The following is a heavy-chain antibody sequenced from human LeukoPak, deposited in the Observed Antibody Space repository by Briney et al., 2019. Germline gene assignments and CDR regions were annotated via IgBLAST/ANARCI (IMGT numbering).Heavy chain of an antibody. J-gene: IGHJ4*02. V-gene: IGHV1-46*01. Sequence: ASVKVSCKASGYTFTSYYMHWVRQAPGQGLEWMGIINPSGGSASYAQKFQDRVTMTRDMSTSTVYMELSSLRSEDTAVYYCARWGGLSALGHWGQGTLVTVSS. CDR2: INPSGGSA. CDR1: GYTFTSYY. CDR3: ARWGGLSALGH. D-gene: IGHD3-16*01.